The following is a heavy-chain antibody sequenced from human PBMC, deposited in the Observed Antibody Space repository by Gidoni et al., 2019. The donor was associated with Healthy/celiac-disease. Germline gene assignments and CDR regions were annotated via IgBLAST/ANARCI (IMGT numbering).Heavy chain of an antibody. V-gene: IGHV3-48*02. J-gene: IGHJ4*02. CDR1: GFPFSSYS. D-gene: IGHD4-17*01. CDR3: ARTPNYGDYTPAPYYFDY. CDR2: ISSSSSTI. Sequence: EVQLVESGGGLVQPGGSLSLSCAASGFPFSSYSLNWVRQAPGKGLEWVSYISSSSSTIYYADSVKGRFTISRDNAKNSLYLQMNSLRDEDTAVYYCARTPNYGDYTPAPYYFDYWGQGTLVTVSS.